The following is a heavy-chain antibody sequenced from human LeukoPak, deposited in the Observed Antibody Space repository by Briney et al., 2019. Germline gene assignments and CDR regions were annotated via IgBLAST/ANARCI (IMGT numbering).Heavy chain of an antibody. CDR1: GFTVSTNY. V-gene: IGHV3-66*03. CDR2: IYSSGST. D-gene: IGHD6-6*01. CDR3: ARDGGLAPYSSSTPFDY. J-gene: IGHJ4*02. Sequence: GGSLRLSCAASGFTVSTNYMSWVRQAPGKGLEWVSVIYSSGSTYYADSVNGRFTIFRDNSKNTLYLQMNSLRAEDTAVYYCARDGGLAPYSSSTPFDYWGQGTLVTVSS.